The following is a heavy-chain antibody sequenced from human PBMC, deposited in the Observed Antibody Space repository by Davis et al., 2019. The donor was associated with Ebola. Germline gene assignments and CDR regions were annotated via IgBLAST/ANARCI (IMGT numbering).Heavy chain of an antibody. J-gene: IGHJ4*02. D-gene: IGHD3-10*01. CDR1: GGSISSYY. CDR3: ARGHYGSHFDF. Sequence: LETLSLTCSVSGGSISSYYWSWIRRPPGKGLEWIGYIYYSGTTNYNPSLKSRVTLSVDTSKNQFSLNLTSVTAADTAVYYCARGHYGSHFDFWGQGTLVTVSS. V-gene: IGHV4-59*01. CDR2: IYYSGTT.